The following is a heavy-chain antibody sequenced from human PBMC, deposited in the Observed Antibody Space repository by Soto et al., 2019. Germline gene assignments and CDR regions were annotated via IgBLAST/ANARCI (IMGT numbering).Heavy chain of an antibody. Sequence: GGSLRLSCAASGFTLSTYGMHWVRQAPGKGLEWAAVIYYDGTNKYYTDSVKGRFTISRGNSKNTLYLQMNSLRAEDTAVYYCARDGIVGVPATQWDYYPYYMDVWGKGTTVTVSS. CDR1: GFTLSTYG. J-gene: IGHJ6*03. V-gene: IGHV3-33*01. CDR2: IYYDGTNK. CDR3: ARDGIVGVPATQWDYYPYYMDV. D-gene: IGHD2-2*01.